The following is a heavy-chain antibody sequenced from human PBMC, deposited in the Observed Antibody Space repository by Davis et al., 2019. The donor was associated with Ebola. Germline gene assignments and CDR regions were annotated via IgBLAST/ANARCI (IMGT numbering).Heavy chain of an antibody. J-gene: IGHJ6*02. V-gene: IGHV1-69*11. Sequence: SVKVSCKASGGSLRSFAMTWVRQAPGQGLEWMGRVIPILGTTHYAQKFQGRVTITAEESTNTVYMRLSGLKSEDTAVYYCARDGPDYYGLDVWGQGTAVTVSS. CDR1: GGSLRSFA. CDR3: ARDGPDYYGLDV. CDR2: VIPILGTT.